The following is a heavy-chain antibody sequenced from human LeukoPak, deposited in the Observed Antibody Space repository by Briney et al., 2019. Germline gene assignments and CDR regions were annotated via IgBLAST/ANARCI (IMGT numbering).Heavy chain of an antibody. V-gene: IGHV3-23*01. CDR1: GFTFSSYA. CDR2: MNGSGGST. CDR3: AKDPQLGY. D-gene: IGHD3-10*01. J-gene: IGHJ4*02. Sequence: GGSLRLSCAASGFTFSSYAVSGVRQAPGRGLEWVSDMNGSGGSTYNPASVKRRFTISRENSKHTLYLQINSLRAEDTAVYYCAKDPQLGYWGQGTLVTVSS.